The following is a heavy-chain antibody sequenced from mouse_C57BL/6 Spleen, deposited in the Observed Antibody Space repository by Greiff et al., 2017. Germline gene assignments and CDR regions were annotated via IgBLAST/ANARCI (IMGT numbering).Heavy chain of an antibody. CDR2: IYPGSGST. Sequence: LVESGAELVKPGASVKMSCKASGYTFTSYWITWVKQRPGQGLEWIGDIYPGSGSTNYNEKFKSKATLTVDTSSSTAYMQLSSLTSEDSAVYYCARGYRYYFDYWGQGTTLTVSS. V-gene: IGHV1-55*01. D-gene: IGHD5-1-1*01. CDR3: ARGYRYYFDY. CDR1: GYTFTSYW. J-gene: IGHJ2*01.